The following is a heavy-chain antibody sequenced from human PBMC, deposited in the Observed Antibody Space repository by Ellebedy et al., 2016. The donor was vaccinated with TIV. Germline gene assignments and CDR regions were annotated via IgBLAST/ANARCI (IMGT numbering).Heavy chain of an antibody. CDR1: GGSISSGGYS. D-gene: IGHD3-22*01. J-gene: IGHJ4*02. Sequence: SETLSLTCAVSGGSISSGGYSWSWIRQPPGKGLEWIGYIYHSGSTYYNPSLKSRVTISVDRSKNQFSLKLSSVTAADTAVYYCARVLSSGYYLEHFDYWGQGTLVTVSS. V-gene: IGHV4-30-2*01. CDR2: IYHSGST. CDR3: ARVLSSGYYLEHFDY.